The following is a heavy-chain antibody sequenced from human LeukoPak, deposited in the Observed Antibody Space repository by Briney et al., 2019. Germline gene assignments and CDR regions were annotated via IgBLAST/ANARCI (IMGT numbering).Heavy chain of an antibody. V-gene: IGHV3-21*01. CDR2: ISSSSSYI. CDR1: GFTFSSYR. CDR3: ARALRLAANLDS. D-gene: IGHD6-13*01. J-gene: IGHJ5*01. Sequence: PGGSLRLSCAASGFTFSSYRMNWVRRAPGKGLEWVSSISSSSSYIYYADSVKGRFTISRDNAKNTLYLQMNSLRADDTAVYYCARALRLAANLDSWGQGTLVTVSS.